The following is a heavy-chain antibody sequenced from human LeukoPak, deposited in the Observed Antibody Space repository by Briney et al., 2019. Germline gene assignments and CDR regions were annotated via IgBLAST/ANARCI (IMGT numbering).Heavy chain of an antibody. CDR2: LDYSGST. J-gene: IGHJ5*02. D-gene: IGHD3-10*01. V-gene: IGHV4-39*07. CDR3: ARDQNYYGSGGADSNWFDP. Sequence: SETLSLTCTVSGDSSTNSLYYWGWVRQPPGKGLEWIGTLDYSGSTHYNPSLRSRAAISIDTSKNQFSLTLSPVTAADTAVYYCARDQNYYGSGGADSNWFDPWGQGTLVTVSS. CDR1: GDSSTNSLYY.